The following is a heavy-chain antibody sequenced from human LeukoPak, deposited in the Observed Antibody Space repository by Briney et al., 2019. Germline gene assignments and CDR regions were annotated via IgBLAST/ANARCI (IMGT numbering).Heavy chain of an antibody. Sequence: GASVKVSCKASGYTFTSYAMHWVRQAPGQRLEWMGWINAGNGNTNYAQKFQGWVTMTRDTSISTAYMELSRLRSDDTAVYYCAVNYDYVWGSYRFGDAFDIWGQGTMVTVSS. D-gene: IGHD3-16*02. V-gene: IGHV1-3*01. CDR3: AVNYDYVWGSYRFGDAFDI. CDR2: INAGNGNT. CDR1: GYTFTSYA. J-gene: IGHJ3*02.